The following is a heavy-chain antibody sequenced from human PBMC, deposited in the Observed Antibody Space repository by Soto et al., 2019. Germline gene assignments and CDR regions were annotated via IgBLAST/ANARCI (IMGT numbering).Heavy chain of an antibody. J-gene: IGHJ4*02. CDR1: GGSFSGYY. CDR2: INHSGST. CDR3: ARWGIVVVPAAKRRGDY. D-gene: IGHD2-2*01. V-gene: IGHV4-34*01. Sequence: QVQLQQWGAGLLKPSETLSLTCAVYGGSFSGYYWSWIRQPPGKGLEWIGEINHSGSTNYNPSLKSRVTISVDTSRNQFSRKLSSVTAAETAVYYCARWGIVVVPAAKRRGDYWGQGTLVTVSS.